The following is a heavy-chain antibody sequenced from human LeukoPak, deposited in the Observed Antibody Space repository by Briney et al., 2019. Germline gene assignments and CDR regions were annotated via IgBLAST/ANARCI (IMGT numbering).Heavy chain of an antibody. V-gene: IGHV4-59*01. Sequence: SETLSLTCTVSGGSISNYYWSWIRQPPGKGLEWIGYIYYSGSTNYNPSLKSRVTISVDTSKNQFSLKLSSVTAADTAVYYCARDSLFSGFDYWGQGTLVTVSS. CDR2: IYYSGST. CDR1: GGSISNYY. D-gene: IGHD3-16*01. CDR3: ARDSLFSGFDY. J-gene: IGHJ4*02.